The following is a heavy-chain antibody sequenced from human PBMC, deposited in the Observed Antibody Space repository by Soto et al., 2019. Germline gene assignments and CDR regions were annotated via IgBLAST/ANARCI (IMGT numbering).Heavy chain of an antibody. CDR3: AKDAYYDILTGTDAVAI. J-gene: IGHJ3*02. D-gene: IGHD3-9*01. CDR2: ISWNSGSI. V-gene: IGHV3-9*01. Sequence: EVQLVESGGGLVQPGRSLRLSCAASGFTFDDYAMHWVRQAPGKGLEWDSGISWNSGSIGYADSVKGRFTISRDNAKKSLYLQMNSLRADDTALYYCAKDAYYDILTGTDAVAIWGQGTIVTVTS. CDR1: GFTFDDYA.